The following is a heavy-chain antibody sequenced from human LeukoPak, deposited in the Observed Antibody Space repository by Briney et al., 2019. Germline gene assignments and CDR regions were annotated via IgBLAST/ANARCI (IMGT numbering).Heavy chain of an antibody. CDR1: GGSFSGYY. V-gene: IGHV4-34*01. CDR3: ASSRDYDFWSGYMRPNWFDP. J-gene: IGHJ5*02. CDR2: INHSGST. D-gene: IGHD3-3*01. Sequence: TSETLSLTCAVYGGSFSGYYWSWIRQPPGKGLEWIGEINHSGSTNYNPSLKSRVTISVDTSKNQFSLKLSSVTAADTAVYYCASSRDYDFWSGYMRPNWFDPWGQGTLVTVSS.